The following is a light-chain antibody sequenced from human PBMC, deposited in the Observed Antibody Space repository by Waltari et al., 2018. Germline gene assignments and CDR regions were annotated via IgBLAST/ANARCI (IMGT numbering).Light chain of an antibody. Sequence: DIQMTQSPSSLSASVGARVTITCRASQNISTYLNWYQQKPGKVPNLLIYTASSLQSGVPSRFSGSGSGTDFTLTITSLQPEDFATYFCQQSYTTPRTFGQGTKVEIK. CDR3: QQSYTTPRT. CDR1: QNISTY. V-gene: IGKV1-39*01. J-gene: IGKJ1*01. CDR2: TAS.